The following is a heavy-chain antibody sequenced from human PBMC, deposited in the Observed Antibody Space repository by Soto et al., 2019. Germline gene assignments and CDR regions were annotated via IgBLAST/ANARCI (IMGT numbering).Heavy chain of an antibody. J-gene: IGHJ3*02. CDR3: ARWTCGGDCYSGAFDI. CDR1: GGTFSSYA. Sequence: QVQLVQSGAEVKKPGSSVKVSCKASGGTFSSYAISWVRQAPGQGLEWMGGIIPIFGTANYAQKFQGRVTITADESTSTAYMELSRLRSEDTAVYYCARWTCGGDCYSGAFDIWGQGTMVTVSS. CDR2: IIPIFGTA. V-gene: IGHV1-69*12. D-gene: IGHD2-21*02.